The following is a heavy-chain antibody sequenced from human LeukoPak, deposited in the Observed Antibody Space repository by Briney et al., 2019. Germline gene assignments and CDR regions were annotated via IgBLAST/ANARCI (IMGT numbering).Heavy chain of an antibody. D-gene: IGHD3-10*02. Sequence: GGSLRLSCAASGFTFSSYGMGWVRQAPGKGLEWVSAISGSGGTTYYADSVKGRFTISRDNAKNSLYLQMNSLRAEDTAVYYCAELGITMIGGVWGKGTTVTISS. CDR3: AELGITMIGGV. CDR2: ISGSGGTT. J-gene: IGHJ6*04. V-gene: IGHV3-23*01. CDR1: GFTFSSYG.